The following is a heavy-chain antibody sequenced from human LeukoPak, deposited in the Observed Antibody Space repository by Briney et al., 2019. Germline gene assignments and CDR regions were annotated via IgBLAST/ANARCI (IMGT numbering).Heavy chain of an antibody. CDR3: ARSRGLAGAATVIDY. CDR2: VYNIGIT. CDR1: GGSISNYY. V-gene: IGHV4-59*08. D-gene: IGHD6-25*01. J-gene: IGHJ4*02. Sequence: PSETLSLTCTVSGGSISNYYWTWIRHSPGHGLEWIGYVYNIGITDYNPSLKSQFTISVDTPKNQFSLKLGSMTAADTAVYYCARSRGLAGAATVIDYWGQGTLVTVSS.